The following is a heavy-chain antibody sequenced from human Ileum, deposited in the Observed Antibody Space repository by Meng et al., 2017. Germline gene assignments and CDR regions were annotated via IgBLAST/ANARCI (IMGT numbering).Heavy chain of an antibody. CDR2: IHYDGSST. CDR1: GFTFSSYW. Sequence: GESLKISCAASGFTFSSYWMNWVRQAPGKGLVWVSRIHYDGSSTSYADSVKGRFTITRDNHKKVMYLQMNNLRAEDTAVYYCSTYRAFTGDLDTDYWGQGNRVNGYS. D-gene: IGHD7-27*01. J-gene: IGHJ4*02. CDR3: STYRAFTGDLDTDY. V-gene: IGHV3-74*01.